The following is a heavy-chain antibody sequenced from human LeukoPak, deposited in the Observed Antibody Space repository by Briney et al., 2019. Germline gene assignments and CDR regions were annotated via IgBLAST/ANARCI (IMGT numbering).Heavy chain of an antibody. J-gene: IGHJ4*02. CDR3: ARDGNRPYGYFDY. Sequence: SQTLSLTCTVSGGSISSGGYYWSWIRQHPGKGLEWIGYIYYSGSTYYNPSLKSRVTISVDTSKNQFSLKLSSVTAADTAVYYCARDGNRPYGYFDYWGQGTLVTVSS. V-gene: IGHV4-31*03. CDR1: GGSISSGGYY. D-gene: IGHD1-14*01. CDR2: IYYSGST.